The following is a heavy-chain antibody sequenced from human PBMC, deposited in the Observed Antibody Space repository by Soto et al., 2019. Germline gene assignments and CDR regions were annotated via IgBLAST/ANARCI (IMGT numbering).Heavy chain of an antibody. D-gene: IGHD6-13*01. CDR3: AREWSAAGHFYGMDA. CDR1: GYTFTSYD. V-gene: IGHV1-8*01. Sequence: XSVKVSCKTSGYTFTSYDINWVRQAPGQGLEWVGWMNTNSDDTRSAQKFRGRLTLTRDKSMRAVYMKLSNLRPDDTAVYYCAREWSAAGHFYGMDAWGQGTTVTVSS. J-gene: IGHJ6*02. CDR2: MNTNSDDT.